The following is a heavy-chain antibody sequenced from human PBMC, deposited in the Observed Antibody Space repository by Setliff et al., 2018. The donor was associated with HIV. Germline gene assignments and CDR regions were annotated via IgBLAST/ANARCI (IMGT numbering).Heavy chain of an antibody. V-gene: IGHV4-39*07. CDR1: GGSASNSRYY. Sequence: PSETLSLTCTVSGGSASNSRYYWSWIRQPPGKGLEWIGEINHSGSTNYNPSLKRRVTISVDTSKNQFSLKLDSVTAADTAVYYCTVYNTGSSKDHYWGQGTPVTVSS. J-gene: IGHJ4*02. CDR3: TVYNTGSSKDHY. CDR2: INHSGST. D-gene: IGHD2-8*02.